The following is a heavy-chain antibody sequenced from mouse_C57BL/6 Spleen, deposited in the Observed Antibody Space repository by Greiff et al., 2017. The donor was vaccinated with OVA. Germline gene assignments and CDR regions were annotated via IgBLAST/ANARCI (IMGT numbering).Heavy chain of an antibody. CDR1: GYAFSSSW. Sequence: VQLVESGPELVKPGASVKISCKASGYAFSSSWMNWVKQRPGKGLEWIGRIYPGDGDTNYNGKFKGKATLTADKSSSTAYMQLSSLTSEDSAVYFCARSGERRGFDYWGQGTTLTVSS. J-gene: IGHJ2*01. CDR3: ARSGERRGFDY. CDR2: IYPGDGDT. V-gene: IGHV1-82*01. D-gene: IGHD2-12*01.